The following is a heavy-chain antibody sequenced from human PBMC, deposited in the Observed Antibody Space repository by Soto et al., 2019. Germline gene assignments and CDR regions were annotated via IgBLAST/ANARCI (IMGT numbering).Heavy chain of an antibody. J-gene: IGHJ6*03. D-gene: IGHD1-7*01. V-gene: IGHV4-34*01. Sequence: TSETLSLTCAVYGGSFSGYYWSWIRQPPGKGLEWIGEINHSGSTNYNPSLKSRVTISVDTSKNQFSLKLSSVTAADTAVYYCARGGITGNTLLGGYYYYYYMDVWGKGTTVTVSS. CDR1: GGSFSGYY. CDR2: INHSGST. CDR3: ARGGITGNTLLGGYYYYYYMDV.